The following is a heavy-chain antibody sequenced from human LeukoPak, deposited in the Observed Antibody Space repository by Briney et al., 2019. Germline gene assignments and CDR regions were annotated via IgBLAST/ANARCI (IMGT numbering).Heavy chain of an antibody. D-gene: IGHD3-22*01. Sequence: SVKVSCKASGGTFISYAISWVRQAPGQGLHWMGGIIPLFGTTNYAQKFQGRVTITADESTSTAYMELSSLRSEDTAVYYCARGSTMREFDYWGQGTLVTVSS. CDR2: IIPLFGTT. CDR3: ARGSTMREFDY. CDR1: GGTFISYA. V-gene: IGHV1-69*13. J-gene: IGHJ4*02.